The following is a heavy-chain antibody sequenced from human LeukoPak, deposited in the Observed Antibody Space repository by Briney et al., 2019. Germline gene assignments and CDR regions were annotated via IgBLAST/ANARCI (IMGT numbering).Heavy chain of an antibody. CDR3: AKGRCSSTSCSFDY. V-gene: IGHV3-30*18. J-gene: IGHJ4*02. CDR2: ISYDGNNK. Sequence: QTGGSLRLSCAASGFTFSTYDIHWVRQAPGKGLEWVAVISYDGNNKYYADSVKGRFTISRDNSKNTLNLQMNSLRAEDTAVYYCAKGRCSSTSCSFDYWGQGTLVTVSS. CDR1: GFTFSTYD. D-gene: IGHD2-2*01.